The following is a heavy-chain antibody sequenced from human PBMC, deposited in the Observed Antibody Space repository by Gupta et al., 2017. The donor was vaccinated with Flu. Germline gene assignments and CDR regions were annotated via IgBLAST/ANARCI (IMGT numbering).Heavy chain of an antibody. CDR2: ITGNSNHI. D-gene: IGHD3-22*01. CDR3: ARKDISDYNYFYDMDV. J-gene: IGHJ6*02. V-gene: IGHV3-21*01. Sequence: EVQVVESGGGLVKPGGSLRLSCAASGFGFSTYTMNWVRPAPGKGREGGSSITGNSNHIYYADSVKGRFTISRDNAKNSLYLQMNSLRAEDTAVYFCARKDISDYNYFYDMDVWGQGTTVTVAS. CDR1: GFGFSTYT.